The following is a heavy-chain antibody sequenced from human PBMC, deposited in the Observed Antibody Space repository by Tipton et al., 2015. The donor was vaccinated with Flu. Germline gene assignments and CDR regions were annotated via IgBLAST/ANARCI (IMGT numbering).Heavy chain of an antibody. J-gene: IGHJ4*02. CDR1: GFTFDDYA. V-gene: IGHV3-9*01. Sequence: SLRLSCAASGFTFDDYAMHWVRQAPGKGLEWVSGISWNSGSIGYADSVKGRFTISRDNAKNSLYLQMNSLRAEDTALYYCAKGGYSNYDNEDYWGQGTLVTVSS. CDR3: AKGGYSNYDNEDY. CDR2: ISWNSGSI. D-gene: IGHD4-11*01.